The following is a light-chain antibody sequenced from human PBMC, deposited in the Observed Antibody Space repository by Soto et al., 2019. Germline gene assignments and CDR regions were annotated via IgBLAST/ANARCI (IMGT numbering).Light chain of an antibody. CDR2: DVT. CDR1: SSDVGGYNY. Sequence: QSALTQTASVSGSPGQSITISCTGTSSDVGGYNYVSWYQQYPGKAPKLIIYDVTNRPSGISSRFSGSKSANTASLTISGLQAEDEADYYCSSYASSFTLVFGGGTKLT. CDR3: SSYASSFTLV. V-gene: IGLV2-14*03. J-gene: IGLJ2*01.